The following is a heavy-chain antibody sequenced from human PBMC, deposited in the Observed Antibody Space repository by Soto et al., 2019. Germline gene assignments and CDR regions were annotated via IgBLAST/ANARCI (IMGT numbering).Heavy chain of an antibody. CDR1: GYTFSTYG. J-gene: IGHJ4*02. CDR3: AADGYGSSFTDF. Sequence: ASVKVSCKASGYTFSTYGIGWVRQAPGQGLEWMGWISTYNDDTNYAQKLQGRVTMTTDTSTSTAYMELRSLRSDNTAVYYCAADGYGSSFTDFWGQGTLVTVSS. V-gene: IGHV1-18*01. D-gene: IGHD2-2*03. CDR2: ISTYNDDT.